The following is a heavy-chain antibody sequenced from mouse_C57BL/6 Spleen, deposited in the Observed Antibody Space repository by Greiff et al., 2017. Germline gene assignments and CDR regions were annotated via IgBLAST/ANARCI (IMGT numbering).Heavy chain of an antibody. CDR3: ARRKAYADHYAMDY. Sequence: QVKLQQSGAELVRPGTSVKMSCTASGYTFTNYWIGWAKQRPGHGLEWIGAIDPGGGYTNYNEKLKGKVTLTADNSSSTAYMQVRSLTSEDSAIYYCARRKAYADHYAMDYWGQGTSVTVSS. J-gene: IGHJ4*01. D-gene: IGHD2-12*01. V-gene: IGHV1-63*01. CDR2: IDPGGGYT. CDR1: GYTFTNYW.